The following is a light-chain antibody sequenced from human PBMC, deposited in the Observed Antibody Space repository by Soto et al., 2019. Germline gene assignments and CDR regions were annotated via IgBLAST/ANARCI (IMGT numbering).Light chain of an antibody. CDR1: SSNIGSNF. CDR3: ATWDDSLSGRV. V-gene: IGLV1-47*01. J-gene: IGLJ2*01. Sequence: QSVLTQPPSASGTPGQRLTIFCSGSSSNIGSNFVYWYQQLPGTAPKLLIDRNNQRPSGVPDRFSGTTSGTSTSLAISGLRSEDEAVYFCATWDDSLSGRVFGGGTKVTVL. CDR2: RNN.